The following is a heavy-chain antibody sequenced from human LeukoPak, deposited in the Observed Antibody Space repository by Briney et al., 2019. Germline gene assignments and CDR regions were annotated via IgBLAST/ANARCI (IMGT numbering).Heavy chain of an antibody. V-gene: IGHV3-30*04. CDR1: GFTFSSYA. CDR3: AINGGGDSGYGNFDY. D-gene: IGHD5-12*01. CDR2: ISYDGSNK. J-gene: IGHJ4*02. Sequence: PGRSLRLSCAASGFTFSSYAMHWVRQAPGKGLEWVAVISYDGSNKYYADSVKGRFIISRDNSKNTLYLQMNSLRAEDTAFYYCAINGGGDSGYGNFDYWGQGTLVTVSS.